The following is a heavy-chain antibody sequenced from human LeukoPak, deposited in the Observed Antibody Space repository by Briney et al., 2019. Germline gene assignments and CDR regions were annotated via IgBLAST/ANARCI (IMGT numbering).Heavy chain of an antibody. J-gene: IGHJ3*02. Sequence: GGSLRLSCAASGFTVSSNYMSWVRQAPGKGLEWVSVIYSGGSTYYADSVKGRFTISRDNSKNTLYLQMNSLRAEDTAVYYCAREGQLWFGSSRNTDAFDIWGQGTMVTVSS. CDR2: IYSGGST. D-gene: IGHD5-18*01. CDR1: GFTVSSNY. V-gene: IGHV3-66*01. CDR3: AREGQLWFGSSRNTDAFDI.